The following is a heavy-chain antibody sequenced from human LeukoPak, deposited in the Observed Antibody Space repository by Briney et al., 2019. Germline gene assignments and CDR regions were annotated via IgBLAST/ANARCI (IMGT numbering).Heavy chain of an antibody. D-gene: IGHD3-3*01. J-gene: IGHJ6*02. CDR1: GVSISSYY. CDR3: ARERGGYDFWSGSSYGMDV. Sequence: SETLSLTCTVSGVSISSYYWGWIRQPAGKGLEWSGRIYTSGSTNYDPSLKSRVTMSVDTSKNQFSLKLSSVTAADTAVYYCARERGGYDFWSGSSYGMDVWGQGTTVTVSS. V-gene: IGHV4-4*07. CDR2: IYTSGST.